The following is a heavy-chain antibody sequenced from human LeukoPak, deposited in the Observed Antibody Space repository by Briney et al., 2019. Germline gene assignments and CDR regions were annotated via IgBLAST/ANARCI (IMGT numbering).Heavy chain of an antibody. V-gene: IGHV4-39*07. D-gene: IGHD2-2*01. CDR3: ASRGRGPAAIS. CDR1: GGSISSSSYY. CDR2: ICYSGST. Sequence: SETLSLTCTVSGGSISSSSYYWGWIRQPPGKGLEWIGSICYSGSTYYNPSLKSRVTISVDTSKNQFSLKLSSVTAADTAVYYCASRGRGPAAISWGQGTLVTVSS. J-gene: IGHJ4*02.